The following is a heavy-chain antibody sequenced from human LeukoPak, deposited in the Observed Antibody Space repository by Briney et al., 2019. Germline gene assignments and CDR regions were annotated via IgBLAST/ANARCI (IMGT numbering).Heavy chain of an antibody. CDR3: AIREPIGY. Sequence: GGSLRLSRAASGFSFANSVISWIRQAPGKGPEWVSAISGSGDRTDYTDSVRGRFTISRDNSKSTLYLQMNSLRVEDTAIYYCAIREPIGYWGQGSLVTVSP. V-gene: IGHV3-23*01. CDR2: ISGSGDRT. J-gene: IGHJ4*02. CDR1: GFSFANSV. D-gene: IGHD6-13*01.